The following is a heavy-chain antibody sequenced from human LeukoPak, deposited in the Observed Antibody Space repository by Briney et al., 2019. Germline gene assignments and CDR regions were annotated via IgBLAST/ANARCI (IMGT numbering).Heavy chain of an antibody. CDR3: AREVLTMVRGVIYYYMDV. J-gene: IGHJ6*03. D-gene: IGHD3-10*01. Sequence: SETLSLTCTVSGYSISSGYYWGWIRQPPGKGLEWIGSIYHSGSTYYNPSLKSRVTISVDTSKNQFSLKLSSVTAADTAVYYCAREVLTMVRGVIYYYMDVRGKGTTVTVSS. CDR2: IYHSGST. V-gene: IGHV4-38-2*02. CDR1: GYSISSGYY.